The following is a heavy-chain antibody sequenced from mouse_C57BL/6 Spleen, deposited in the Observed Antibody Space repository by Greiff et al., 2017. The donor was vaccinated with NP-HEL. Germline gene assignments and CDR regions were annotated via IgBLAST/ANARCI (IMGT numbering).Heavy chain of an antibody. CDR2: IDPENGDT. V-gene: IGHV14-4*01. Sequence: VQLKESGAELVRPGASVKLSCTASGFNIKDDYMHWVKQRPEQGLEWIGWIDPENGDTEYASKFQGKATITADTSSNTANLQLSSLTSEDTAVYYCTHSFDYWGQGTTLTVSS. CDR3: THSFDY. J-gene: IGHJ2*01. CDR1: GFNIKDDY.